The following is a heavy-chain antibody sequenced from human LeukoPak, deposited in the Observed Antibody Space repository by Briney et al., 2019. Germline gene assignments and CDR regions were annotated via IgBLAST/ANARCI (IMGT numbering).Heavy chain of an antibody. CDR3: ARGGWNYVFNY. J-gene: IGHJ4*02. D-gene: IGHD1-7*01. V-gene: IGHV3-21*01. CDR2: ISSSSSYI. Sequence: GGSLRLSCAASGFTFSSYSMNWVRQAPGKGLEWVSSISSSSSYIYHADSVKGRFTISRDNAKNSLYLQMNSLRAEDTAVYYCARGGWNYVFNYWGQGTLVTVSS. CDR1: GFTFSSYS.